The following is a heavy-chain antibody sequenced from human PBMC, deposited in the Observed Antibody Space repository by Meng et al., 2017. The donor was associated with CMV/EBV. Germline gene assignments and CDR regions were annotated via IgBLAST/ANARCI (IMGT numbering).Heavy chain of an antibody. D-gene: IGHD3-22*01. CDR1: GFTFSSYE. CDR2: SDGATTI. V-gene: IGHV3-48*03. CDR3: ARKGSGYYYYYYAMDV. Sequence: GGSLRLSCAVSGFTFSSYEMNWVRQAPGKGLEWVSYSDGATTIYYADSVKARFTISRDNAKNSLYLQMNSLRAEDTAVYYCARKGSGYYYYYYAMDVWGQGTTVTVSS. J-gene: IGHJ6*02.